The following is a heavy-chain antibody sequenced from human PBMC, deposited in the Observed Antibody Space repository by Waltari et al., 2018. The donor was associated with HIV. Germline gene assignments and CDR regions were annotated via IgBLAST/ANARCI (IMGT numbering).Heavy chain of an antibody. D-gene: IGHD4-17*01. CDR3: ARVARGLRQGTFDI. CDR1: GFTFSDYY. V-gene: IGHV3-11*05. J-gene: IGHJ3*02. Sequence: QVHLVESGGDLVKPGGSLRLSCVASGFTFSDYYMTWIRQAPGKRLEGVSYIAVSSAYTNYGDSVKGRFTMSRDDAKKSLVRQMNSLRPEDTAVYYCARVARGLRQGTFDIWGQGTMVTVSS. CDR2: IAVSSAYT.